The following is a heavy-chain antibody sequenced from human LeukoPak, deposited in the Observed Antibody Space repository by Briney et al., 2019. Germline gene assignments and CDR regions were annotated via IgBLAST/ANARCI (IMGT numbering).Heavy chain of an antibody. D-gene: IGHD6-13*01. CDR1: GYTFTSYD. CDR3: ARGSSSWGSKYYYYGMDV. Sequence: GVSVKVSCKASGYTFTSYDINWVRQATGQGLEWMGWMNPNSGNTGYAQKFQGRVTMTRNTSISTAYMELSSLRSEDTAVYYCARGSSSWGSKYYYYGMDVWGQGTTVTVSS. CDR2: MNPNSGNT. J-gene: IGHJ6*02. V-gene: IGHV1-8*01.